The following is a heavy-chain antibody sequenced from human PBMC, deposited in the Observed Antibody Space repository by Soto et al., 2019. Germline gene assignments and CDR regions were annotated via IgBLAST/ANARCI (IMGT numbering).Heavy chain of an antibody. Sequence: QVQLVQSGAEVKKPGASVKVSCKASGGTFSSYAISWVRQAPGQGLEWMGGIIPIFGTANYAQKFQGRVTITAYESTSTASMELSSLRSEDTVVYSFASDTDKYYYDSSGYSERSAFDISGHGTMVTDSS. V-gene: IGHV1-69*01. CDR1: GGTFSSYA. CDR2: IIPIFGTA. D-gene: IGHD3-22*01. J-gene: IGHJ3*02. CDR3: ASDTDKYYYDSSGYSERSAFDI.